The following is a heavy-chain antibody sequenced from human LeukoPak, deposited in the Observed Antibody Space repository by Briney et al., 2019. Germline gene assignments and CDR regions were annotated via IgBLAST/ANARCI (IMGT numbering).Heavy chain of an antibody. CDR3: ARGGYSST. CDR1: GDSVSGNSVA. V-gene: IGHV6-1*01. J-gene: IGHJ5*02. CDR2: AYYRSKWYY. D-gene: IGHD6-13*01. Sequence: SQTLSLTCAISGDSVSGNSVAWNWIRQSPSRGLEWLGRAYYRSKWYYDYAVSLQGRITINPDTSKNQFSLKLSSVTAADTAVYYCARGGYSSTWGQGTLVTVSS.